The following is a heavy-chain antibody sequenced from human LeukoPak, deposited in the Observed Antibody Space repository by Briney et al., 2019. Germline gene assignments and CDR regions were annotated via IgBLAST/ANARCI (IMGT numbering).Heavy chain of an antibody. V-gene: IGHV4-31*03. Sequence: NPSQTLSLTCIVSGASFNTGDYYWNWIRQHPGKGLEWIGYIYNSGSTYYNPSLKSRVTISVDTSKNHFSLRLTSGTAADSAVYYCPRGAPPDSWGQGTLVTVSS. CDR1: GASFNTGDYY. CDR2: IYNSGST. J-gene: IGHJ4*02. CDR3: PRGAPPDS.